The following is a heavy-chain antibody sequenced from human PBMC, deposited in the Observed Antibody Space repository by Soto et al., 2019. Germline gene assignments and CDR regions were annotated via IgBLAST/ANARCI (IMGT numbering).Heavy chain of an antibody. CDR1: GGSFSGYY. J-gene: IGHJ5*02. V-gene: IGHV4-34*01. CDR2: INHSGST. Sequence: QVQLQQWGAGLLKTSEILSLTCAVYGGSFSGYYWSWIRQPPGKGLEWIGEINHSGSTNYNPSLKSRVTISVDTSKNQFSLKLSSVTAADTAVYYCARGRWFDPWGQGTLVTGSS. CDR3: ARGRWFDP.